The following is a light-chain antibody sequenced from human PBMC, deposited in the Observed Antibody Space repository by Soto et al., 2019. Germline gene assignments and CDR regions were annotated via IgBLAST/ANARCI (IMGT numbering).Light chain of an antibody. J-gene: IGLJ1*01. Sequence: QSVRTQPPSASVTPGQRITISCSGSRSNIGTNTVNWYRQLAGTAPKLLIHTDDQRPSGVPDRFSGSKSGTSASLAISGLQSDDEADYFCVAWDDSRTGYVFGPGTKVTVL. CDR3: VAWDDSRTGYV. CDR2: TDD. CDR1: RSNIGTNT. V-gene: IGLV1-44*01.